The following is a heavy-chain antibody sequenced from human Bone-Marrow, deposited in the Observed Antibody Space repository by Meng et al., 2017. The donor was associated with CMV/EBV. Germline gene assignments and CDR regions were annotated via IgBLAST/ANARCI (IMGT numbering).Heavy chain of an antibody. Sequence: GESLKISCAASGFTFSSYSMNWVRQAPGKGLEWVSYISSSSSTIYYADSVKGRFTISRDNAKNSLYLQMNSLRAEDTAVYYCARDSVPTLYDFWSGYFGYFDYWGQGNLV. CDR3: ARDSVPTLYDFWSGYFGYFDY. CDR1: GFTFSSYS. V-gene: IGHV3-48*04. CDR2: ISSSSSTI. J-gene: IGHJ4*02. D-gene: IGHD3-3*01.